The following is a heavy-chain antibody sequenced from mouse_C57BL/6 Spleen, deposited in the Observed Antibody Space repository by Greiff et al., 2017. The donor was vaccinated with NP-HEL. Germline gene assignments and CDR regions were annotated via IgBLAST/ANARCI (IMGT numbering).Heavy chain of an antibody. CDR3: AREDYYGSLAWFAY. D-gene: IGHD1-1*01. J-gene: IGHJ3*01. CDR1: GYAFSSSW. Sequence: QVQLKESGPELVKPGASVKISCKASGYAFSSSWMNWVKQRPGKGLEWIGRIYPGDGDTNYNGKFKGKATLTADKSSSTAYMQLSSLTSEDSAVYFCAREDYYGSLAWFAYWGQGTLVTVSA. V-gene: IGHV1-82*01. CDR2: IYPGDGDT.